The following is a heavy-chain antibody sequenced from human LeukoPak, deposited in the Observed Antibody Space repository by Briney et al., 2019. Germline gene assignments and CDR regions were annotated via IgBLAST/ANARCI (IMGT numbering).Heavy chain of an antibody. CDR1: GASMNSNY. CDR3: ASTRRAAVAGRFDS. CDR2: IYYSGNT. J-gene: IGHJ4*02. Sequence: SETLSLTCTVSGASMNSNYWSWIRQPPGRGLEWIGYIYYSGNTNSSPSLGSRVTMSLDTSKNQFSLKVNSVTAADTAIYYCASTRRAAVAGRFDSWGQGTLVTVSS. D-gene: IGHD6-19*01. V-gene: IGHV4-59*08.